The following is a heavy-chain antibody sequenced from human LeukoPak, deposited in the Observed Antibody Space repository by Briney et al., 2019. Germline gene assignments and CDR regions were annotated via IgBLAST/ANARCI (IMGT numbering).Heavy chain of an antibody. J-gene: IGHJ4*02. CDR1: GGSFSGYY. CDR2: INHSGST. V-gene: IGHV4-34*01. Sequence: SETLSLTCAVYGGSFSGYYWSWIRQPPGKGLEWIGEINHSGSTNYNPSLKSRVTISVDTSKNQFSLKLSSVTAVDTAVYYCARSIAAAGYWGQGTLVTVSS. CDR3: ARSIAAAGY. D-gene: IGHD6-13*01.